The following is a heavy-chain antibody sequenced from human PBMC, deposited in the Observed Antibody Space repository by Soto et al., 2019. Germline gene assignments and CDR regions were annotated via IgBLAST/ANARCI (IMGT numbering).Heavy chain of an antibody. V-gene: IGHV4-59*01. CDR1: GGSISSYY. CDR2: IYYSGST. D-gene: IGHD3-22*01. CDR3: VGSRDSSGVFDY. Sequence: SETLSLTCTVSGGSISSYYWSWIRQPPGKGLEWIGYIYYSGSTNYNPSLKSRVTISVDTSKNQFSLKLSSVTAADTAVYYCVGSRDSSGVFDYWGQGTLVTVSS. J-gene: IGHJ4*02.